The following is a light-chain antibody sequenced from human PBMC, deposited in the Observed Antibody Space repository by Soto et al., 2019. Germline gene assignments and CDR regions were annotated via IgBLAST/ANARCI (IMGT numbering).Light chain of an antibody. CDR3: QQCNNWPPYT. Sequence: IMLTQSPGTLSLSPGERATISCRASQRISSMYLAWYQQKPGRAPRLIIYGASRRATGIPERFSGSESGTDFTLTISSPQSEDFAVYYCQQCNNWPPYTFGKGTKVDIK. CDR1: QRISSMY. J-gene: IGKJ2*01. CDR2: GAS. V-gene: IGKV3-20*01.